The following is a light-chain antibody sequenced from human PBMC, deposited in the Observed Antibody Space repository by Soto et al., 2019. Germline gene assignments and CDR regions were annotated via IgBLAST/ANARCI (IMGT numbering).Light chain of an antibody. V-gene: IGLV2-14*01. CDR2: DVT. CDR3: SSYTSSSTLV. Sequence: QSALTQPAFVSGSPGQSNTISCTGTNSDVGGYNFVSWYQQHPGKVPKLMIYDVTNRPSGVSNRFSGSKSGNTASLTISGLQAEDEADYYCSSYTSSSTLVFGTGTKLTVL. CDR1: NSDVGGYNF. J-gene: IGLJ1*01.